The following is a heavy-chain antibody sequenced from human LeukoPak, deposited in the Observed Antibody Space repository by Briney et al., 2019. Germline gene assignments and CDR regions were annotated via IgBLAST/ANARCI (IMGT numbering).Heavy chain of an antibody. D-gene: IGHD1-26*01. J-gene: IGHJ3*02. Sequence: GASVKVSCKASGGTFSSYAISWVRQAPGQGLEWMGRIIPILGIANYAQKFQGRVTITADKSTSTAYMELSSLRSEDTAVYYCAQAGSGSKDDDAFDIWGQGTMVTVSS. V-gene: IGHV1-69*04. CDR3: AQAGSGSKDDDAFDI. CDR1: GGTFSSYA. CDR2: IIPILGIA.